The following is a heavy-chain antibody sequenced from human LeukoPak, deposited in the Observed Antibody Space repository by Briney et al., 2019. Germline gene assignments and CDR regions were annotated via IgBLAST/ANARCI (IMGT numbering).Heavy chain of an antibody. CDR1: GGSFSGYY. CDR2: INHSGST. CDR3: ARLHSSSLYFKDLFGSYFDY. J-gene: IGHJ4*02. D-gene: IGHD6-13*01. V-gene: IGHV4-34*01. Sequence: ASETLSLTCAVYGGSFSGYYWSWIRQPPGKGLEWIEEINHSGSTNYNPSLKSRVTISVDTSKNQFSLKLRSVTAADTAVYYCARLHSSSLYFKDLFGSYFDYWGQGTLVTVSS.